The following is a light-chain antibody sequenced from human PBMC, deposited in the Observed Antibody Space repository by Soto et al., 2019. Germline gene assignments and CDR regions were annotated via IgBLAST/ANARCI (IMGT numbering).Light chain of an antibody. CDR1: QGISSY. Sequence: DIQLTQSPSFLSSSLGDRVTITCRASQGISSYLAWYQQKPGKAPKLLIYAASTLQSGVPSRFSGSGSGTEFTLTISSLQPEDFATYYCQQGNSYPLTFGGGTKVEIK. J-gene: IGKJ4*01. CDR2: AAS. CDR3: QQGNSYPLT. V-gene: IGKV1-9*01.